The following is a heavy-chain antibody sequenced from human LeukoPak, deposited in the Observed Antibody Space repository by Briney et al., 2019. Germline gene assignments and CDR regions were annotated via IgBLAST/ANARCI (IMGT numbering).Heavy chain of an antibody. CDR1: GGSISSYY. CDR2: IYNSGST. Sequence: SETLSLTCTVSGGSISSYYWSWIRQPAGKGLEWIGRIYNSGSTNYNPSLKSRVTMSVDTSKNQFSLKLSSVTAADTAVYYCARDLRRRVTAIGYGPREYMDVWGKGTTVTISS. V-gene: IGHV4-4*07. D-gene: IGHD2-21*02. CDR3: ARDLRRRVTAIGYGPREYMDV. J-gene: IGHJ6*03.